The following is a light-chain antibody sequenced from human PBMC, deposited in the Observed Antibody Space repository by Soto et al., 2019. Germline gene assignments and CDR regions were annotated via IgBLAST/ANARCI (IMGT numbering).Light chain of an antibody. J-gene: IGKJ4*01. CDR1: QSISRT. Sequence: EIVLTQFPDTLSVSPGERATLSCRASQSISRTLAWYQQKSGQPPRLLIYDASTRATGFPSRFSGSWSGTEFTLTISSLQSEDFAVYYCQQYNNWPLTFGGGTKVDIK. V-gene: IGKV3D-15*01. CDR3: QQYNNWPLT. CDR2: DAS.